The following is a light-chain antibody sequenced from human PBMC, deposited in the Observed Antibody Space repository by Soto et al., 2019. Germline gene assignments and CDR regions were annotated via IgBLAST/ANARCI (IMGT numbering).Light chain of an antibody. Sequence: DIQMTQSPASLSASVGDRVTITCRASQSISSSLNWYQQKHGKDPKLLIFDTSSLQSGDPSRLSGRGSGTDFTLKNRGLQPEDFATLYCQQNYSTRFPVGPGTKLDSK. CDR2: DTS. J-gene: IGKJ3*01. CDR1: QSISSS. CDR3: QQNYSTRFP. V-gene: IGKV1-39*01.